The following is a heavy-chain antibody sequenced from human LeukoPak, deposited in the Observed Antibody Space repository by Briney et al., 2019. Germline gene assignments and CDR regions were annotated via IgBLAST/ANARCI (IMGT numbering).Heavy chain of an antibody. CDR1: GGSISSYY. Sequence: SETLSLTCTVSGGSISSYYWGWIRQPPGKGLEWIGSIYYSGSTYYNPSLKSRVTISVDTSKNQFSLKLSSVTAADTAVYYCARDWRFRWNNVVARFDPWGQGTLVTVSS. CDR2: IYYSGST. D-gene: IGHD2-2*01. J-gene: IGHJ5*02. V-gene: IGHV4-39*07. CDR3: ARDWRFRWNNVVARFDP.